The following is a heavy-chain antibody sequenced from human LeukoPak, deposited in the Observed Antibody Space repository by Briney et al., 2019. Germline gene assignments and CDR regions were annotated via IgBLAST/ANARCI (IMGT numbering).Heavy chain of an antibody. D-gene: IGHD3-10*01. Sequence: GGSLRLSCAASGFTFSSYWMSWVRQAPGKGLEWVANIKLDGSEKYYVDSVKGRFTISRDNAKNSLYLQMNSLGADDTAEYYCARGSGNFDYWGQGTLVTVSS. CDR2: IKLDGSEK. CDR1: GFTFSSYW. J-gene: IGHJ4*02. V-gene: IGHV3-7*01. CDR3: ARGSGNFDY.